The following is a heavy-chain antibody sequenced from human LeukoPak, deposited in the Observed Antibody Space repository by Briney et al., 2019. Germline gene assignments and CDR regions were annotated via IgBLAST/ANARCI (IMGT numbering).Heavy chain of an antibody. CDR3: AAPDSNILSWSYYFDY. V-gene: IGHV4-39*01. CDR1: GSSISSSSYY. CDR2: IYYSGST. Sequence: SETLSLTCTVSGSSISSSSYYWGWIRQPPGKGLEWIGSIYYSGSTYYNPSLKSRVTISVDTSKNQFSLKLSSVTAADTAVYYCAAPDSNILSWSYYFDYWGQGTLVTVSS. D-gene: IGHD2-21*01. J-gene: IGHJ4*02.